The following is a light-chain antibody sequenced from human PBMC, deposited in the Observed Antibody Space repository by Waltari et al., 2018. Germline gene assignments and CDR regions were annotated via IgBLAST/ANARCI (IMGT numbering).Light chain of an antibody. CDR1: QSVSNNF. CDR3: QQYDSIVLT. J-gene: IGKJ4*01. V-gene: IGKV3-20*01. Sequence: EMVLTQSPGTLFLSPGERATLSFRASQSVSNNFLNWYQHKPGQAPRLLIYRASSRATGIPDRFSGSGSGTDFTLTISRLEPEDFAVYYCQQYDSIVLTFGGGTKVEI. CDR2: RAS.